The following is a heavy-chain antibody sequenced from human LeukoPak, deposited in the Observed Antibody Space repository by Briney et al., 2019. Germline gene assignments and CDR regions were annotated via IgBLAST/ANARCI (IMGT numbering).Heavy chain of an antibody. V-gene: IGHV4-30-4*01. Sequence: SETLSLTCTVSGGSISGSTSYWSWVRQPPGKGLEWIGYIFYTGSACYHPSLKSRVTISMDTSRNQISLNVTSVTAADTAVYYCARRGAYGDYFDSWGQGTHVTVSS. CDR3: ARRGAYGDYFDS. J-gene: IGHJ4*02. D-gene: IGHD4-17*01. CDR2: IFYTGSA. CDR1: GGSISGSTSY.